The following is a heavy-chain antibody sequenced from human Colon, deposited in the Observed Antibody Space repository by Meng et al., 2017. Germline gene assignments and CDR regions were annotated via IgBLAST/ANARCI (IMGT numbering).Heavy chain of an antibody. V-gene: IGHV4-31*03. Sequence: QGQRQGSGPGVVKPSQILSLTCTVSGGSFSGGSYWSWLRQPPGKGLEWIGNIFYSGETDYNPSLKSRLTISVDTSKNQFSLTLTSVTAADTAVYYCARDRRMVRGAYLDYWGQGTLVTVSS. D-gene: IGHD3-10*01. CDR1: GGSFSGGSY. CDR3: ARDRRMVRGAYLDY. CDR2: IFYSGET. J-gene: IGHJ4*02.